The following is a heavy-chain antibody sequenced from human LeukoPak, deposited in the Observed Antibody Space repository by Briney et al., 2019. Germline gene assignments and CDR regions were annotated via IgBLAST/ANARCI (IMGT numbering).Heavy chain of an antibody. CDR1: GYTFTGYY. CDR3: ASSRGVRREYYFDY. CDR2: INPNSGGT. J-gene: IGHJ4*02. Sequence: ASVKVSCKASGYTFTGYYMHWVRQAPGQGLEWMGWINPNSGGTNYAQKLQGRVTMTTDASTSTAYMELRSLRSDDTAVYYCASSRGVRREYYFDYWGQGTLVTVSS. D-gene: IGHD1-1*01. V-gene: IGHV1-2*02.